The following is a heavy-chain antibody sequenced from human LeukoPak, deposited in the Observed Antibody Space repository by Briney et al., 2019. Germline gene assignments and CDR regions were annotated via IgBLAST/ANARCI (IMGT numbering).Heavy chain of an antibody. CDR3: ARERRSKNYYDHLDGDY. CDR1: GGSISSYY. D-gene: IGHD3-22*01. J-gene: IGHJ4*02. CDR2: IYTSGST. V-gene: IGHV4-4*07. Sequence: SETLSLTCTASGGSISSYYWSWIRQPPGKGLEWIGRIYTSGSTNYNPPLKSRVTMSVDTSKNQFSLKLSSVTAADTAVYYCARERRSKNYYDHLDGDYWGQGTLVSVSS.